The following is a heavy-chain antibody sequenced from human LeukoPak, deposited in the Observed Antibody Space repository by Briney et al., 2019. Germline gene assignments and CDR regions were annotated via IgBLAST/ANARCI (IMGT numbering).Heavy chain of an antibody. CDR3: ARSGSNWSCDS. D-gene: IGHD6-13*01. CDR2: INAGDGAGT. J-gene: IGHJ4*02. Sequence: ASVKVSCKASGYTFTGYYMHWVRQAPGQPLEWMGWINAGDGAGTIYSERFQARLTMTTDTSATTLYMELNSLRYEDTAIYYCARSGSNWSCDSWGQGTLVTVSS. V-gene: IGHV1-3*01. CDR1: GYTFTGYY.